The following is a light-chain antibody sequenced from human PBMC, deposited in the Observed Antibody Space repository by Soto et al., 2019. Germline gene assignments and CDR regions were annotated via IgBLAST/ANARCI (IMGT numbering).Light chain of an antibody. V-gene: IGKV3-20*01. J-gene: IGKJ3*01. CDR2: ASS. CDR1: QTSGSNF. CDR3: QQYGSSPGVT. Sequence: EIVLTQSPGTLSLSPGERATLSCKTSQTSGSNFLAWYQHKPGQAPRLLIYASSNRATGIPDRFSGSASGPDFTLTINRLEPEDFAVYYCQQYGSSPGVTFGPGTKVDIK.